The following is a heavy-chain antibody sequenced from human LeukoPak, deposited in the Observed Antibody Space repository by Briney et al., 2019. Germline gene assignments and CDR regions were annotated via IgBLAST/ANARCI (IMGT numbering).Heavy chain of an antibody. CDR1: GGSISWHY. Sequence: SETLSLTCTVSGGSISWHYWSWIRQPPGKRLEWIGYIYYSGSTNYNPSLKSRVTMSVDTSKNQFSLKLSSVTAADTAVYYCARDRNDYVWGSYRYIYYFDYWGQGTLVTVSS. J-gene: IGHJ4*02. CDR2: IYYSGST. V-gene: IGHV4-59*11. D-gene: IGHD3-16*02. CDR3: ARDRNDYVWGSYRYIYYFDY.